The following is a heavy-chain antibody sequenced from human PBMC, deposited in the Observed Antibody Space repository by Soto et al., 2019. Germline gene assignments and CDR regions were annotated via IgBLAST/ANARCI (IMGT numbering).Heavy chain of an antibody. Sequence: ASETLSLTCAVYGGSFSGYYWSWIRQPPGKGLEWIGEINHSGSTNYNPSLKSRVTISVDTSKNQFSLKLSSVTAADTAVYYCAGIPRFRYYYYGMDVWGQGTTVTVSS. CDR2: INHSGST. D-gene: IGHD2-21*01. J-gene: IGHJ6*02. V-gene: IGHV4-34*01. CDR3: AGIPRFRYYYYGMDV. CDR1: GGSFSGYY.